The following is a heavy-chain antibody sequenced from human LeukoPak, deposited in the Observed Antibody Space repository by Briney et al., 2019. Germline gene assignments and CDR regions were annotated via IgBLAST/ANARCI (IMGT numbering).Heavy chain of an antibody. V-gene: IGHV4-61*01. Sequence: SDTLSLTCTVSGDSVSRGSYYCGWIRQPPGKGLGWIAYIYHSGSTNVNHSLKSRVTISVDTSKNQVSLKLSSVTAADTAVYYCARDSNCGGGTCYDSWGQGTLVTVSS. CDR1: GDSVSRGSYY. CDR3: ARDSNCGGGTCYDS. CDR2: IYHSGST. D-gene: IGHD2-15*01. J-gene: IGHJ4*02.